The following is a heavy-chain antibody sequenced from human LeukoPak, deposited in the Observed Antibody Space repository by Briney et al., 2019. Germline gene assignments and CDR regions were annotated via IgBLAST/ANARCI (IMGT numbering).Heavy chain of an antibody. CDR1: GFTFSAYS. CDR2: ISTGSSYI. CDR3: ARDSTPYDSSGYCYDY. Sequence: GGSLRLSCAASGFTFSAYSMNWVRQAPGKGLEWVSSISTGSSYIYYADSVKGRFTISRENAKNSLYLQMNSLRAEDTAVYYCARDSTPYDSSGYCYDYWGQGALVTVSS. D-gene: IGHD3-22*01. V-gene: IGHV3-21*01. J-gene: IGHJ4*02.